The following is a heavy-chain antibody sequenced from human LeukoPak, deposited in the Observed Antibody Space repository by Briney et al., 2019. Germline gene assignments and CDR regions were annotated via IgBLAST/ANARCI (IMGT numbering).Heavy chain of an antibody. V-gene: IGHV3-30*03. CDR2: ISYDGNNK. D-gene: IGHD3-10*01. CDR1: GFMFSSYS. Sequence: GGSLRLSCAASGFMFSSYSMQWVRQAPGKGLEWVAVISYDGNNKYYADSVKGRFTISRDNSKNTLYLQMSNLRAEDTAVYYCATAPSGSGTFLDYWGQGTLVTVSS. CDR3: ATAPSGSGTFLDY. J-gene: IGHJ4*02.